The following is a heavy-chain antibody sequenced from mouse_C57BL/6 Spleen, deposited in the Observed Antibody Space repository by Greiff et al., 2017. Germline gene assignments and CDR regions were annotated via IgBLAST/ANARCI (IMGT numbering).Heavy chain of an antibody. J-gene: IGHJ4*01. V-gene: IGHV1-22*01. CDR3: ARANLLLYYYAMDY. D-gene: IGHD2-1*01. CDR1: GYTFTDYN. CDR2: INPNNGGT. Sequence: SGPELVKPGASVKMSCKASGYTFTDYNMHWVKQSHGKSLEWIGYINPNNGGTSYNQKFKGKATLTVNKSSSTAYMELRSLTSEDSAVYYCARANLLLYYYAMDYWGQGTSVTVSS.